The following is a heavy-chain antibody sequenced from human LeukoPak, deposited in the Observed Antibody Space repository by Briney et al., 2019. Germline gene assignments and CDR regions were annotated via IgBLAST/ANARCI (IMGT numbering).Heavy chain of an antibody. CDR3: ARGMGARRGYYFDY. D-gene: IGHD1-26*01. CDR1: GYTFTGYY. Sequence: GSSVKVSCKASGYTFTGYYMHWVRQAPGQGLEWVGWINPNSGGTNYAQKFQGRVTMTRDTSISTAYMELSRLRSDDTAVYYCARGMGARRGYYFDYWGQGTLVTVSS. V-gene: IGHV1-2*02. J-gene: IGHJ4*02. CDR2: INPNSGGT.